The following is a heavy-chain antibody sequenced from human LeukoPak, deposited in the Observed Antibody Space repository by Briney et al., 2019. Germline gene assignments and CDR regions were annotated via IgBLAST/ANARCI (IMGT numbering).Heavy chain of an antibody. CDR2: INSDGSST. CDR3: ARVWCSSTSCPLDY. CDR1: GFTFSSYW. D-gene: IGHD2-2*01. Sequence: GGPLRLSCAASGFTFSSYWMHWVRQAPGKGLVWVSRINSDGSSTSYADSVKGRFTISRDNAENTLYLQMNSLRAEDTAVYYCARVWCSSTSCPLDYWGQGTLVTVSS. V-gene: IGHV3-74*01. J-gene: IGHJ4*02.